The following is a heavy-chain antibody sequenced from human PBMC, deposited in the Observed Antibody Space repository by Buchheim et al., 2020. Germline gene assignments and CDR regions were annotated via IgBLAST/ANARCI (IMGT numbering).Heavy chain of an antibody. Sequence: QVQLQESGPGLVKPSQTLSLTCTVSGGSISSGSYYWSWIRQPAGKGLEWIGRIYPSGSTNYNPSLKSRVTISVDTSKNQFSLKLSSVTAADTAVYYCARETFTIFGVVMSNWFDPWGQGTL. V-gene: IGHV4-61*02. D-gene: IGHD3-3*01. J-gene: IGHJ5*02. CDR2: IYPSGST. CDR1: GGSISSGSYY. CDR3: ARETFTIFGVVMSNWFDP.